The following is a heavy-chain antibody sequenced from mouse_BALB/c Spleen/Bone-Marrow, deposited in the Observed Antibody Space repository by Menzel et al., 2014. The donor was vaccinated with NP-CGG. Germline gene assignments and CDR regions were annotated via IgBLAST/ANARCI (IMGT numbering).Heavy chain of an antibody. D-gene: IGHD2-12*01. CDR2: INSNGGST. Sequence: EVMLVESVGGLVQPGGSLKLSCAASGFTFGNYAMSWVRQTPDKRLELVATINSNGGSTYYPDSVKGRFTISRDNARNTLYLQMSSLKSEDTAMYYCARVAYYNVYFDYWGQGTTLTVSS. J-gene: IGHJ2*01. V-gene: IGHV5-6-3*01. CDR3: ARVAYYNVYFDY. CDR1: GFTFGNYA.